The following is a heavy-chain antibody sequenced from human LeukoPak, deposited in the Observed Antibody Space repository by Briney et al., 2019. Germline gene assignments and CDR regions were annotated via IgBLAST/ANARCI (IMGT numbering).Heavy chain of an antibody. Sequence: GRSLRLSCAASGFTFSSYPMPWVRQAPGRGLEWVALISYDGSNKHYADSVKGRFTISRDNSKNTLYLQMNSLRAEDTAVYYCARDLTGFDASDIWGQGTMVTVSS. CDR3: ARDLTGFDASDI. V-gene: IGHV3-30-3*01. D-gene: IGHD7-27*01. CDR2: ISYDGSNK. CDR1: GFTFSSYP. J-gene: IGHJ3*02.